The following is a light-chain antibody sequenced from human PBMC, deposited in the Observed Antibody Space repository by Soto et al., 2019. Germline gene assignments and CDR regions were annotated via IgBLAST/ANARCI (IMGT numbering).Light chain of an antibody. CDR2: TAS. CDR1: QDISYY. CDR3: LQDYDYPFT. V-gene: IGKV1-6*01. J-gene: IGKJ3*01. Sequence: HLTQSPSFLSASVGYRFTITCRASQDISYYLAWYQQKPGKAPKLLIYTASTLQSGVPSRFRGSGSGTDFTLTISSLQPEDFETYYCLQDYDYPFTFGPGTKVDIK.